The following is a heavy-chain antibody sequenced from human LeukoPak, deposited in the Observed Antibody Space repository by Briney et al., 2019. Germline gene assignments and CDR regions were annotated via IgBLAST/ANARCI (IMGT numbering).Heavy chain of an antibody. CDR3: ARGLTGYSSGWCGVKYYFDY. CDR1: GGSYSGYY. Sequence: PSETLSLXSAVYGGSYSGYYWSWIRRPPGKGLEWIGEINHSGSTNYNPSLKSRVTISVDASKNQFSLKLSSVTAADTAVYYCARGLTGYSSGWCGVKYYFDYWGQGTLVTVSS. CDR2: INHSGST. D-gene: IGHD6-19*01. J-gene: IGHJ4*02. V-gene: IGHV4-34*01.